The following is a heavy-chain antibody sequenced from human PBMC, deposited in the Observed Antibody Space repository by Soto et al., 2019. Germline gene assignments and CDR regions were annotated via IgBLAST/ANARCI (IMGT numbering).Heavy chain of an antibody. J-gene: IGHJ4*02. V-gene: IGHV4-39*01. CDR3: ARLGATVTNYYFDY. D-gene: IGHD4-4*01. Sequence: QLQLQESGPGLVKPSETLSLTCTVSGGSISSSSYYWGWIRQPPGKGLEWIGGIYYSGSTYYNPPLQSRVTIPVDTSKNQFSLKLSSVTAADTAVYYCARLGATVTNYYFDYWGQGTLVTVSS. CDR1: GGSISSSSYY. CDR2: IYYSGST.